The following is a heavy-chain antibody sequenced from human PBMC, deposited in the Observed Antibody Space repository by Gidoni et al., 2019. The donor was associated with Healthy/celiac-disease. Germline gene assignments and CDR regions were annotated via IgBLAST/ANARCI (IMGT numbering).Heavy chain of an antibody. CDR1: GFTFADYA. CDR3: AKVAVRKPRATMYYFDY. J-gene: IGHJ4*02. D-gene: IGHD5-12*01. V-gene: IGHV3-9*01. Sequence: EVQLVESGGGLVQPGRSLRLACAASGFTFADYAMHWVRQAPGKGLEWVSGISWNSGSIGYADSVKGRFTISRDNAKNSLYLQMTSLRAEDTALYYCAKVAVRKPRATMYYFDYWGQGTLVTVSS. CDR2: ISWNSGSI.